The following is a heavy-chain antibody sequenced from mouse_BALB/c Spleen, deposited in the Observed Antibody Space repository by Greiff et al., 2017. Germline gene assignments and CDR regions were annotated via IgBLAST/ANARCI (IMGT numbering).Heavy chain of an antibody. V-gene: IGHV1-12*01. D-gene: IGHD2-2*01. CDR3: ARSDYGYDEGFAY. J-gene: IGHJ3*01. Sequence: QVQLQQPGAELVKPGASVKMSCKASGYTFTSYNMHWVKQTPGQGLEWIGAIYPGNGDTSYNQKFKGKATLTADKSSSTAYMQLSSLTSEDSAVYYCARSDYGYDEGFAYWGQGTLVTVSA. CDR1: GYTFTSYN. CDR2: IYPGNGDT.